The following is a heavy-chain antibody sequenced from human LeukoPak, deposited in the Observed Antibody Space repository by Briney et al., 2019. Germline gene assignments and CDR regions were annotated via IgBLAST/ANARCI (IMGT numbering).Heavy chain of an antibody. D-gene: IGHD3-22*01. CDR1: GYTFTSYG. V-gene: IGHV1-18*01. CDR3: ARDYYDSSGYRQNYFDY. Sequence: ASVKVPCKASGYTFTSYGISWVRRAPGQGLEWMGWIGAYNVNTNYAQKLQGRVTMTTDTSTSTAYMELRGLRSDDTAVYYCARDYYDSSGYRQNYFDYWGQGTLVTVSA. J-gene: IGHJ4*02. CDR2: IGAYNVNT.